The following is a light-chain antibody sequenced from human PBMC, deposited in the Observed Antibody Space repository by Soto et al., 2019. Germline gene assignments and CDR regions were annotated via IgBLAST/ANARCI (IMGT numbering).Light chain of an antibody. V-gene: IGKV1-5*03. CDR2: KAS. CDR3: QQYNSYPWT. CDR1: QSISSW. Sequence: DIHMTQSPSILFACTEPKVTTTPRASQSISSWLAWYQQKPGKAPKLLIYKASTLESGVPSNFSGSGSGTEFTLSISSLQPEDFATYYCQQYNSYPWTFGQGTKVDIK. J-gene: IGKJ1*01.